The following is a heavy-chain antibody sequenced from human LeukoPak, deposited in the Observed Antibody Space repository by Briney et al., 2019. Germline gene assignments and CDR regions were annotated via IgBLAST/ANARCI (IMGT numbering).Heavy chain of an antibody. J-gene: IGHJ4*02. D-gene: IGHD1-7*01. V-gene: IGHV4-38-2*01. CDR3: ARLDWNYPDY. Sequence: SETLSLTCAVSGYSISSGYYWGWIRQPPGKGLEWIGSIYHSGSTYYNPSLKSRVTISVDTSKNQFPLKLSSVTAADTAVYYCARLDWNYPDYWGQGTLVTVSS. CDR2: IYHSGST. CDR1: GYSISSGYY.